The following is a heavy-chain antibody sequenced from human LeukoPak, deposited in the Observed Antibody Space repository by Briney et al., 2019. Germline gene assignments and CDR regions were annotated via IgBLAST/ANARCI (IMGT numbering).Heavy chain of an antibody. CDR3: ARRRYYDSTGYLE. D-gene: IGHD3-22*01. J-gene: IGHJ1*01. CDR2: IYYSGST. CDR1: GGFISSSSYY. V-gene: IGHV4-39*01. Sequence: PSETLSLTCTISGGFISSSSYYWGWIRQPPGKGLEWIGDIYYSGSTYYNPALKSRVSMSIDTSKYQFSLELRSVAAADTALYYCARRRYYDSTGYLEWGQGTLVTVTS.